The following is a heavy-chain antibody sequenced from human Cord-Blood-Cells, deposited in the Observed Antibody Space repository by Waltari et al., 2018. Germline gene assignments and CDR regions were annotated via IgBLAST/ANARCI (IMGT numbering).Heavy chain of an antibody. V-gene: IGHV4-39*01. CDR3: ATCIAAAGTGAFDI. CDR1: GGSISSSSYS. Sequence: QLQLQDAGPGLAKPSETLSLTCTVPGGSISSSSYSGGWIREPPGQGLEWIGSIYYSGSTYYNPSLKSRVTISVDTSKNQFSLKLSSVTAADTAVYYCATCIAAAGTGAFDIWGQGTMVTVSS. J-gene: IGHJ3*02. CDR2: IYYSGST. D-gene: IGHD6-13*01.